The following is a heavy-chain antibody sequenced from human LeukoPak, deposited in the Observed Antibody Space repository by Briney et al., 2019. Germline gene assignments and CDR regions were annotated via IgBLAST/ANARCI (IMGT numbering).Heavy chain of an antibody. CDR2: ISGSGGSP. J-gene: IGHJ5*02. D-gene: IGHD6-13*01. CDR3: AKGGQQLVRFNWFDP. Sequence: GGSLRLSCAASGFTFSSYAMSWVRQAPGKGLEWVSAISGSGGSPYYADSVKGRFTISRDNSKNTLYLQMNSLRAEDTAVYYCAKGGQQLVRFNWFDPWGQGTLVTVSS. V-gene: IGHV3-23*01. CDR1: GFTFSSYA.